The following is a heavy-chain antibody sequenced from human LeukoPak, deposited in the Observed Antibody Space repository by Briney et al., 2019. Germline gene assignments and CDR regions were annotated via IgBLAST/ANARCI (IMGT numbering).Heavy chain of an antibody. CDR1: GYTFTSYS. CDR3: ARAPLYYGSVRGGY. V-gene: IGHV1-18*01. D-gene: IGHD3-10*01. CDR2: ISVYQGNT. Sequence: ASVKVSCKDSGYTFTSYSINWVRQAPGQGLEWMGWISVYQGNTNYAQKYQGRVTITTDTSTSTDNLELRSLRSVDTAVYDCARAPLYYGSVRGGYWGQGTLVTVSS. J-gene: IGHJ4*02.